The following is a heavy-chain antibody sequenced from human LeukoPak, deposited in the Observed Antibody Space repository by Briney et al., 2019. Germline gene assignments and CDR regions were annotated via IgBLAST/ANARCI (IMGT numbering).Heavy chain of an antibody. CDR2: ISSSSTYI. V-gene: IGHV3-21*01. J-gene: IGHJ5*01. D-gene: IGHD3-10*01. CDR3: ARDRVVSGRFGEVAS. CDR1: GFTFSSYS. Sequence: AGGSLRLSCAASGFTFSSYSMNWVRQAPGKGLEWVSFISSSSTYIYYADSVKGRFIISRDDAKNSLYLPMSSLRADDTAVYYCARDRVVSGRFGEVASWGQGTLVTVSS.